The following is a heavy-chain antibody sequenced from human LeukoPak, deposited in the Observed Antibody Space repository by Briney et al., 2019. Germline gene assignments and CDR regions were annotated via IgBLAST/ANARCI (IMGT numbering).Heavy chain of an antibody. CDR3: STDVPFTAGGAIVY. CDR2: IKNKADGGTT. J-gene: IGHJ4*02. Sequence: GGSLRLSCAASGFTFGNAWMTWVRQAPGKGLEWVGHIKNKADGGTTDYAAPVKGRFTISRDDSKNTMYLQMNSLKTEDTAVYYCSTDVPFTAGGAIVYWGQGTLVTVSS. V-gene: IGHV3-15*01. D-gene: IGHD3-16*02. CDR1: GFTFGNAW.